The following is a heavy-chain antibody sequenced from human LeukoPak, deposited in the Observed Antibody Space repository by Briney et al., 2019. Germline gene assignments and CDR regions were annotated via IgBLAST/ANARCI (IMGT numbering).Heavy chain of an antibody. CDR1: GFTFSSYA. Sequence: GGSLRLSCAASGFTFSSYAMSWVRQAPGKGLEWVSAISGSGGSTYYADSVKGRFTISRDNSKNTLYLQMNSLRAEDTAVYYCATQWRDYYYYYMDVWGKGTTVTVSS. D-gene: IGHD5-24*01. CDR3: ATQWRDYYYYYMDV. V-gene: IGHV3-23*01. CDR2: ISGSGGST. J-gene: IGHJ6*03.